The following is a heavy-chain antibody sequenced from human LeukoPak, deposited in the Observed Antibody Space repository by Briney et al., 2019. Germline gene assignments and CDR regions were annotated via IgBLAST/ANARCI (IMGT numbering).Heavy chain of an antibody. CDR1: GGSISSGGYY. V-gene: IGHV4-31*03. J-gene: IGHJ4*02. CDR2: IYYSGST. CDR3: ARGLWFGELLSGGFDY. Sequence: SETLPLTCTVSGGSISSGGYYWSWIRQHPGKGLEWIGYIYYSGSTYYNPSLKSRVTISVDTSKNQFSLKLSSVTAADTAVYYCARGLWFGELLSGGFDYWGQGTLVTVSS. D-gene: IGHD3-10*01.